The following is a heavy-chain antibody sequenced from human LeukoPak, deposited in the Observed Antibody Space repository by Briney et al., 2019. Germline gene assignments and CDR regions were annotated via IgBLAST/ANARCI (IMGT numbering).Heavy chain of an antibody. CDR1: GFTFSSYT. J-gene: IGHJ4*02. V-gene: IGHV3-21*01. Sequence: GGSLRLSCAASGFTFSSYTMHWIRQAPGKGLEWVSSISGSNSYILYADSVKGRFTVSRDNAKDSLYLQMNSLRAEDTAVYYCARALTTLTYEGYWGQGTLVTVSS. CDR3: ARALTTLTYEGY. CDR2: ISGSNSYI. D-gene: IGHD1-1*01.